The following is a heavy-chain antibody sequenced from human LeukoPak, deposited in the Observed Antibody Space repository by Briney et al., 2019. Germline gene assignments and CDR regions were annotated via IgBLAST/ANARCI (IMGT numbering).Heavy chain of an antibody. CDR2: IYESGTT. J-gene: IGHJ4*02. CDR1: GHSISSGYY. V-gene: IGHV4-38-2*01. Sequence: PSETLSLTCAVSGHSISSGYYCSWLRQPPGEGQEWTGSIYESGTTYYNSSVKSRVTISVDTSKNQFSLKMNSVTAADTAVYYCARVNKSGYKYFSYFDYWGQGTLVTVSS. CDR3: ARVNKSGYKYFSYFDY. D-gene: IGHD5-24*01.